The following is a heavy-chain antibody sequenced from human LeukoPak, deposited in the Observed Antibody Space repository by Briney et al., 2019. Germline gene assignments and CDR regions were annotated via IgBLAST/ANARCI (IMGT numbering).Heavy chain of an antibody. V-gene: IGHV1-18*01. CDR2: ISAYNGNT. D-gene: IGHD1-26*01. J-gene: IGHJ4*02. Sequence: ASVKVSCKTSGYTFTNYGISWVRQAPGLGLEWMGWISAYNGNTNYAQKVQGRVTMTTDTSTSTAYMELRSLRFDDTAVYYCARDRDRSGSQSYWGQGTLVTVSS. CDR3: ARDRDRSGSQSY. CDR1: GYTFTNYG.